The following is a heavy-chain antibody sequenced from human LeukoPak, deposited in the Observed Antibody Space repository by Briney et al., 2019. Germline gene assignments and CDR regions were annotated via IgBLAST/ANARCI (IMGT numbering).Heavy chain of an antibody. CDR3: ARDPTYYGSGSYGSDWFDL. CDR2: IYYSGST. J-gene: IGHJ5*02. D-gene: IGHD3-10*01. CDR1: GGSISSYY. Sequence: PSETLSLTCTVSGGSISSYYWSWIRQPPGKGLEWIGYIYYSGSTNYNPSLKSRVTISVDTSKNQFSLKLSSVTAADTSVYYCARDPTYYGSGSYGSDWFDLWGQGTLVTVSS. V-gene: IGHV4-59*12.